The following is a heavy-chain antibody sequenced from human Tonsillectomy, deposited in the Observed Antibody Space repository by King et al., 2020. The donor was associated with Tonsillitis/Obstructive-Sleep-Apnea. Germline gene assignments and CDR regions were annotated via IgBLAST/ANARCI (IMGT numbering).Heavy chain of an antibody. J-gene: IGHJ3*02. CDR3: AKGNYDFWSGYTSGAFDI. V-gene: IGHV3-30*18. Sequence: VQLVESGGGVVQPGRSLRLSCAASGFTFSNYGMHWGRQAPGKGLEWGAVISFDGSNKYYADSVKGRFTISRDNSRNTLYLQMNSLRADDTAVYHCAKGNYDFWSGYTSGAFDIWGQGTMVTVSS. D-gene: IGHD3-3*01. CDR2: ISFDGSNK. CDR1: GFTFSNYG.